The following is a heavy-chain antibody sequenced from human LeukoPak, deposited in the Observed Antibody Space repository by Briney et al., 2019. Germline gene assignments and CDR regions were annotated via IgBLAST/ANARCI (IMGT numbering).Heavy chain of an antibody. J-gene: IGHJ4*02. D-gene: IGHD3-9*01. CDR3: ARGGYDILTGYYNVSDY. CDR2: IYHSGST. Sequence: SQTLFLTCAVSGGSISSGGYSWSWIRQPPGKGLEWIGYIYHSGSTYYNPSLKSRVTISVDRSKNQFSLKLSSVTAADTAVYYCARGGYDILTGYYNVSDYWGQGTLVTVSS. V-gene: IGHV4-30-2*01. CDR1: GGSISSGGYS.